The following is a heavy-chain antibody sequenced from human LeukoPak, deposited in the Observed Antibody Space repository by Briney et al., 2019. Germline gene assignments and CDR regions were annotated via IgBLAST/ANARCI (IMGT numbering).Heavy chain of an antibody. J-gene: IGHJ2*01. CDR2: ISYDGSNK. V-gene: IGHV3-30-3*01. CDR1: GFTFSSYA. D-gene: IGHD3-22*01. Sequence: GGSLRLSCAASGFTFSSYAMHWVRQAPGKGLEWVAVISYDGSNKYYADSVKGRFTISRDNSKHSLYLQMNSLRAEDTAVYYCAKASDSSGYLWYFDLWGRGTLVTVSS. CDR3: AKASDSSGYLWYFDL.